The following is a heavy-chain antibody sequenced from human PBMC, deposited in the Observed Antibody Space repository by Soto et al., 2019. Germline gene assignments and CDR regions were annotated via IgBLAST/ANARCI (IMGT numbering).Heavy chain of an antibody. J-gene: IGHJ4*02. CDR2: ISAYNGNT. CDR3: ARDRWRDGYNYGPDY. CDR1: GYTFTSYG. V-gene: IGHV1-18*01. D-gene: IGHD5-12*01. Sequence: GASVKVSCKASGYTFTSYGISWVRQAPGQGLEWMGWISAYNGNTNYAQKLQGRVTMTTDTSTSTAYMELRSLRSDDTAVYYCARDRWRDGYNYGPDYWGQGTLVTVSS.